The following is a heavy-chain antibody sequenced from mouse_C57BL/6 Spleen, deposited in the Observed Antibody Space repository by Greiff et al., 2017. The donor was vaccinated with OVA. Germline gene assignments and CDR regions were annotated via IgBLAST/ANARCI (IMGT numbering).Heavy chain of an antibody. CDR1: GYTFTSYW. CDR3: ARESNYSYAMDY. D-gene: IGHD2-5*01. CDR2: IDPSDSET. V-gene: IGHV1-52*01. J-gene: IGHJ4*01. Sequence: QVQLQQPGAELVRPGSSVKLSCKASGYTFTSYWMHWVKQRPIQGLEWIGNIDPSDSETHYNQKFKDKATLTVDKSSSTAYMQLSSLTSEDSAVYYCARESNYSYAMDYWGQGPSVTVSS.